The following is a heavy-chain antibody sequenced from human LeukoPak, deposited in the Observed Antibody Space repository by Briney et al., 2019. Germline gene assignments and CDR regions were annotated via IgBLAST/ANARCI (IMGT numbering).Heavy chain of an antibody. D-gene: IGHD6-19*01. CDR3: VRAPPGSGWLIDY. CDR2: IDTAGDT. V-gene: IGHV3-13*04. Sequence: GGSLRLSCAASGFTLSRYDMLWVRQVTGKGLEWVSAIDTAGDTYYPDSVKGRFTISRENAKDSLYLQMNSLTVGDTAVYYCVRAPPGSGWLIDYWGQGTLVAVSS. CDR1: GFTLSRYD. J-gene: IGHJ4*02.